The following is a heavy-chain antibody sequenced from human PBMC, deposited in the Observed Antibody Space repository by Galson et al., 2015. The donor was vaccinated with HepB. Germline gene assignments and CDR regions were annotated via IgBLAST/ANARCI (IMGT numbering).Heavy chain of an antibody. CDR3: ARPHTDTYDSSGGIAFDI. J-gene: IGHJ3*02. CDR1: GGSISSYY. CDR2: IYYSGST. V-gene: IGHV4-59*08. D-gene: IGHD3-22*01. Sequence: LSLTCTVSGGSISSYYWSWIRQPPGKGLEWIGYIYYSGSTNYNPSLKSRVTISVDTSKNQFSLKLSSVTAADTAVYYCARPHTDTYDSSGGIAFDIWGQGTMVTVSS.